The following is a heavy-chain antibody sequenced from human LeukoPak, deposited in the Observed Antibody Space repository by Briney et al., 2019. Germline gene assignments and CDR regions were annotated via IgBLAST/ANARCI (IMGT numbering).Heavy chain of an antibody. CDR1: GFTVSSNY. CDR2: IYSGGST. V-gene: IGHV3-53*01. J-gene: IGHJ4*02. Sequence: PGGSLRLSCAASGFTVSSNYMSWVRQAPGKGLEWVSVIYSGGSTYYADSVKGRFTISRDNAKNSLYLQMNSLRAEDTAVYYCAREGDYYGSGSFDYWGQGTLVTVSS. D-gene: IGHD3-10*01. CDR3: AREGDYYGSGSFDY.